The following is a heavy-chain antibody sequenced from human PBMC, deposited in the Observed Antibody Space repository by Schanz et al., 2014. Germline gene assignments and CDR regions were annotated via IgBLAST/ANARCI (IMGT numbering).Heavy chain of an antibody. CDR3: ARGGPAYYFDD. CDR1: GFTFTNYA. V-gene: IGHV3-23*01. CDR2: ISGGGGNT. J-gene: IGHJ4*02. Sequence: EVQLLDSGGGLVKPGGSLRLSCAASGFTFTNYAMCWVRQAPGKGLEWVSAISGGGGNTYYADSVKGRFTISRDNSKNTVYIQMNSLRAEDTAVYYCARGGPAYYFDDWGQGTLVTVSS.